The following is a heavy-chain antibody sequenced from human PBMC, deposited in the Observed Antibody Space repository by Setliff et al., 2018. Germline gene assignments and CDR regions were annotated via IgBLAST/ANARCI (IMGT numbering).Heavy chain of an antibody. Sequence: ASVKVSCKAFGYTFTGYYMHWVRQAPGQGLEWMGWINPNSGGTNYAQKFQGWVTMTRDTSISTAYMELSRLRSDDTAVYYCARRRYYYDSSGYRWGGFYFDYWGQGTLVTVSS. CDR3: ARRRYYYDSSGYRWGGFYFDY. CDR1: GYTFTGYY. CDR2: INPNSGGT. V-gene: IGHV1-2*04. J-gene: IGHJ4*02. D-gene: IGHD3-22*01.